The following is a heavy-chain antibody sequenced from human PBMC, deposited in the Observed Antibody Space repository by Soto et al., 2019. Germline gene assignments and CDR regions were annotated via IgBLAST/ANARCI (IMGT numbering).Heavy chain of an antibody. V-gene: IGHV3-53*01. Sequence: EVQLVESGGGLIQPGGSLRLSCAVSGFTVSNNYMSWVRQAPGKGLEGVSVIYSGGYTAYGDSVKGRFTISRDNSKNTLFLQRNGRGADATAVFCGATPPGGGGYWGQGTLVTVSS. CDR1: GFTVSNNY. J-gene: IGHJ4*02. D-gene: IGHD3-10*01. CDR2: IYSGGYT. CDR3: ATPPGGGGY.